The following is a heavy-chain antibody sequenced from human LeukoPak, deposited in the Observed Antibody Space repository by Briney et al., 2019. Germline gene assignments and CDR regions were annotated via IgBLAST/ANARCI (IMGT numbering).Heavy chain of an antibody. V-gene: IGHV3-23*01. Sequence: GGSLRLSCAASGFTFSSYAMSWVRQAPGKGLEWVSAISGSGGSTYYADSVKGRFTISRDNSKNTLYLQMNSLRAEDTAVYYCARGSGSSSWVYYGMDVWGQGTTVTVSS. D-gene: IGHD6-6*01. CDR3: ARGSGSSSWVYYGMDV. CDR2: ISGSGGST. J-gene: IGHJ6*02. CDR1: GFTFSSYA.